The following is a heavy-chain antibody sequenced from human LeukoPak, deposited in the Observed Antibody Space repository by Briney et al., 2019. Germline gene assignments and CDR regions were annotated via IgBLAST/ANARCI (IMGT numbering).Heavy chain of an antibody. CDR3: AKESRYYYGSGSFSSQFDY. Sequence: GGSLRLSCAASGFTFSGYAMSWVRQAPGKGLEWVSTISGSGGSTYYADSVKGRFTSSRDNSKNTLSLQMNNLRAEDTAVYYCAKESRYYYGSGSFSSQFDYWGQENLVTVSS. CDR1: GFTFSGYA. V-gene: IGHV3-23*01. CDR2: ISGSGGST. J-gene: IGHJ4*02. D-gene: IGHD3-10*01.